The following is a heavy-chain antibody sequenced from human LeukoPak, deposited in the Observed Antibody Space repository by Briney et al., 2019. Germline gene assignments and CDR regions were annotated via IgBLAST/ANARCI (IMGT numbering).Heavy chain of an antibody. V-gene: IGHV3-21*01. CDR1: GFTFSSYS. CDR3: ARDRTLVGATPY. CDR2: ISSSSSYI. J-gene: IGHJ4*02. D-gene: IGHD1-26*01. Sequence: GGSLRLSCAVSGFTFSSYSMNWVRQAPGKGLEWVSSISSSSSYIYYADSVKGRFTISRDNAKNSLYLQMNSLRAEDTAVYYCARDRTLVGATPYWGQGTLVTVSS.